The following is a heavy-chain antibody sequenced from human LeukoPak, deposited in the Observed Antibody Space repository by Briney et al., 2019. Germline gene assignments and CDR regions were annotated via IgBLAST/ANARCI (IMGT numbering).Heavy chain of an antibody. D-gene: IGHD6-19*01. CDR2: IYYSGST. V-gene: IGHV4-39*01. J-gene: IGHJ4*02. CDR1: GGSISSSSYY. CDR3: ARRADSSGWQDY. Sequence: PSETLSLTCTVSGGSISSSSYYWGWIRQPPGKGLEWIGSIYYSGSTYYNPSLKSRVTISVDTSKNLFSLKLSSVTAADTAVYYCARRADSSGWQDYWGQGTLVTVSS.